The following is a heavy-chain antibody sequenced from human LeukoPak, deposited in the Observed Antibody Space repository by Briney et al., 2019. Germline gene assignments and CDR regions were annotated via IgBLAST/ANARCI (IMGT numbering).Heavy chain of an antibody. CDR1: GFTFSSYA. CDR2: ITDDGSRQ. CDR3: AREQSGDGWSGFDY. D-gene: IGHD6-19*01. V-gene: IGHV3-30*15. J-gene: IGHJ4*02. Sequence: GGSLRLSCAASGFTFSSYAMHWVRQAPGKGLEWVAFITDDGSRQHYADFLEGRFTISRDNSKNTVSLQMSSLRTEDTAVYFCAREQSGDGWSGFDYWGQGTLVTVSS.